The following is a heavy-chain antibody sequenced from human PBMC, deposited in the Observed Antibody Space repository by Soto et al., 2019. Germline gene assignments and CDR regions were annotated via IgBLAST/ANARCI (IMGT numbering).Heavy chain of an antibody. Sequence: QVQLVQSGAEVGKPGASVTVSCRSSGDSFNDYYIHWVRQAPGQGFEWMGWINPNGGVTKYAQKFQGWVSRTRDTSLRTVYMQLSRLRSDDTAVYYCARESGGATATLDYYYFYMDVWGTGTTVTVSS. CDR2: INPNGGVT. D-gene: IGHD5-12*01. V-gene: IGHV1-2*04. CDR3: ARESGGATATLDYYYFYMDV. J-gene: IGHJ6*03. CDR1: GDSFNDYY.